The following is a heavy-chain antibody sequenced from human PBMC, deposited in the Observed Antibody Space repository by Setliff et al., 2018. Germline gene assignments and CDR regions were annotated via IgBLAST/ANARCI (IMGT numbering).Heavy chain of an antibody. Sequence: SETLSLTCTVSGGPVTRTTTFWGWVRQTPGKGLEWIGSTYDSGSTYYNPSLNSRVTISEDTSKDQFSLKLTSVTAADAAVYYCARAAVTSGARADYFDNWGRGTLVTVSS. CDR3: ARAAVTSGARADYFDN. CDR2: TYDSGST. V-gene: IGHV4-39*07. J-gene: IGHJ4*02. D-gene: IGHD4-17*01. CDR1: GGPVTRTTTF.